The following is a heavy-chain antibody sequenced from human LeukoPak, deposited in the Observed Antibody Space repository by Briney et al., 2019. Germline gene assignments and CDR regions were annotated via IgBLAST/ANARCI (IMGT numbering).Heavy chain of an antibody. D-gene: IGHD5-24*01. CDR2: IYASGIT. CDR1: GGSISSGGFS. J-gene: IGHJ4*02. CDR3: ARSARDGYNNYFDY. Sequence: SETLSLTCTVSGGSISSGGFSWSWLRQPAGKGLEWIGHIYASGITSYNPSLKSRVTLSVDTSKNQFSLNLSSVTAADTAVYYCARSARDGYNNYFDYWGQGTLVTVSS. V-gene: IGHV4-61*09.